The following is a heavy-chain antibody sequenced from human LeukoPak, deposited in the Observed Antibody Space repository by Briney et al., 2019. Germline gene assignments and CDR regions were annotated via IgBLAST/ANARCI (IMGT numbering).Heavy chain of an antibody. V-gene: IGHV3-74*01. CDR1: GFTFSNYW. D-gene: IGHD2-21*01. CDR3: ARECGGAFLDAFDI. J-gene: IGHJ3*02. CDR2: INSDGIIT. Sequence: GGSLRLSCAASGFTFSNYWMHWVRQAPGKGLVWVSRINSDGIITNYADSVQGRFTISRDNAKNTLYLQMNGLRAEDTAAYYCARECGGAFLDAFDIWGQGTKVTVSS.